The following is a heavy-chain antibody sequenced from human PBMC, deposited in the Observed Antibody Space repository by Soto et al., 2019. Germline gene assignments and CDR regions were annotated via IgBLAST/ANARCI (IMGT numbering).Heavy chain of an antibody. CDR3: ARGGGFYYMDV. V-gene: IGHV4-34*01. CDR1: GGSFSGYY. J-gene: IGHJ6*03. Sequence: PSETLSLTCAVYGGSFSGYYWTWIRQPPGKGLEWIGEINHIGITNYNPSLKSRLTISVDTSKNQFSLKLSSVTAADTAVYYCARGGGFYYMDVWGKGTTVTVSS. D-gene: IGHD3-10*01. CDR2: INHIGIT.